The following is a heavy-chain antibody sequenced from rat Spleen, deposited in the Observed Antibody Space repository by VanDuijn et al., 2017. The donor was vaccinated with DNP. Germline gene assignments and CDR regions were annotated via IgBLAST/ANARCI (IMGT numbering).Heavy chain of an antibody. CDR1: GSSITSNY. V-gene: IGHV3-1*01. Sequence: EVQLQESGPGLVKPSQPLSLTCSVTGSSITSNYWGWIREFPGNKIQYIGHISYSGTTNYNPSLKSRISISRDTSKNQFFLHLHSVTTEDTATFYCARWRIGPHYFDYWGQGVMVIVSS. D-gene: IGHD1-11*01. CDR2: ISYSGTT. J-gene: IGHJ2*01. CDR3: ARWRIGPHYFDY.